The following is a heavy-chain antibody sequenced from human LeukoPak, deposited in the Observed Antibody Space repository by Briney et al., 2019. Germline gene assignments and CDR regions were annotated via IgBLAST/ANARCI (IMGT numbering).Heavy chain of an antibody. V-gene: IGHV3-11*04. CDR1: GFTFSDYY. CDR3: ARGHIGMDV. J-gene: IGHJ6*04. Sequence: GGSLRLSCTASGFTFSDYYMNWIRQAPGKGLGWIAYIASGGSPIHYADSVKGRFTISRDNAKNSLDLQMNRLRAEDTAVYYCARGHIGMDVWGKGTTVTVSS. CDR2: IASGGSPI. D-gene: IGHD5-12*01.